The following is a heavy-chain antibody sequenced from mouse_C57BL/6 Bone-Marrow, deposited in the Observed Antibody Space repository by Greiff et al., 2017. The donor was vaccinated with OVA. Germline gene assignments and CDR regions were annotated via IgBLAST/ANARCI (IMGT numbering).Heavy chain of an antibody. CDR2: IKHGRSGT. Sequence: QVHVKLSGAELVRPGTSVKVSCKASGYAFTNYLIEWVTQRPGQGLEWIGVIKHGRSGTNYNEKFKGKATLTADKSSSTAYMQLSSLTSEDSAVYFCARPGARDYWGQGTSVTVSS. V-gene: IGHV1-54*01. J-gene: IGHJ4*01. CDR1: GYAFTNYL. CDR3: ARPGARDY.